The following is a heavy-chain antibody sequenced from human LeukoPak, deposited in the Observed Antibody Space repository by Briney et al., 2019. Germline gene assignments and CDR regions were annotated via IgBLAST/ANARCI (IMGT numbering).Heavy chain of an antibody. CDR3: GRRTSYDTLYDYTYWYFDL. CDR1: GGSISSYY. Sequence: PSATLSLTCTVSGGSISSYYCSWIRQPPGRGLEWIGYTSHIRGTDYNPSLRRRITMLIDTSNNPVSLKLRTLNAADTAVYYCGRRTSYDTLYDYTYWYFDLWGRGTLVTVSS. J-gene: IGHJ2*01. CDR2: TSHIRGT. V-gene: IGHV4-59*01. D-gene: IGHD3-9*01.